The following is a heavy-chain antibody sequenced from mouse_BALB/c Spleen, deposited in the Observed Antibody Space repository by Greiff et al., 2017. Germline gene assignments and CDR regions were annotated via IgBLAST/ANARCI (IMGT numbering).Heavy chain of an antibody. CDR1: GYTFTSYW. CDR3: TRDSSGYVRAMDY. V-gene: IGHV1-69*02. D-gene: IGHD3-2*01. J-gene: IGHJ4*01. CDR2: IYPSDSYT. Sequence: VQLQQPGAELVRPGASVKLSCKASGYTFTSYWINWVKQRPGQGLEWIGNIYPSDSYTNYNQKFKDKATLTVDKSSSTAYMQLSSPTSEDSAVYYCTRDSSGYVRAMDYWGQGTSVTVSS.